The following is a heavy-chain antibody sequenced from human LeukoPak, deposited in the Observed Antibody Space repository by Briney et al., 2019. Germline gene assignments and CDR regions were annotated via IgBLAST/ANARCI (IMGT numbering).Heavy chain of an antibody. J-gene: IGHJ4*02. D-gene: IGHD3-22*01. V-gene: IGHV3-73*01. Sequence: GGSLRLSCAASGFAFSGSAMHWVRQASGKGLEWVGRIRSKANSYATAYAASVKGRFTISRDDSKNTAYLQMNSLKTEDTAVYYCTRLVGDSSGYYGDYWGQGTLVTVSS. CDR2: IRSKANSYAT. CDR3: TRLVGDSSGYYGDY. CDR1: GFAFSGSA.